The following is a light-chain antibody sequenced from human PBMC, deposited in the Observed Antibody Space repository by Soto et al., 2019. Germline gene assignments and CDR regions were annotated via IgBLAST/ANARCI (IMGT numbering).Light chain of an antibody. V-gene: IGKV3D-20*02. CDR3: QQRSNWPPV. Sequence: EIVLTQSPGTLSLSPGERATLSCRASQSVGSSYLGWYQQKPGQAPRLLIYAASTRATGIPERFSGSGSGTDFTLTISSLEPEDFAVYYCQQRSNWPPVFGGGTKVDI. CDR2: AAS. J-gene: IGKJ4*01. CDR1: QSVGSSY.